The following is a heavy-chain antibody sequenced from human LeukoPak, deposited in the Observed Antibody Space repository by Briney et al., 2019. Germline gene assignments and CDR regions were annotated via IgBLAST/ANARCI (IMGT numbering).Heavy chain of an antibody. V-gene: IGHV1-18*01. Sequence: GASVKVSFKASGYTFTSYGISWVRQAPGQGLEWMGWISAYNGNTNYAQKLQGRVTMTTDTSTSTAYMELRSLRSDDTAVYYCARDWIAAARGPYGMDVWGQGTTVTVSS. CDR3: ARDWIAAARGPYGMDV. CDR1: GYTFTSYG. J-gene: IGHJ6*02. D-gene: IGHD6-13*01. CDR2: ISAYNGNT.